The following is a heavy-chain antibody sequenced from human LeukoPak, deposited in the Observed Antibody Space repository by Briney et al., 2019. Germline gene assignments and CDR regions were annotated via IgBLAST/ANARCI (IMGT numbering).Heavy chain of an antibody. Sequence: GGSLRLSCAASGFTFGSYGMHWVRQAPGKGLEWVTFIRSDGSNKYYADSVKGRFTISRDNSKNTLYLQMNTLIADDTAVYYCARTRRSSWLRAFDIWGQGTMVTVSS. CDR2: IRSDGSNK. CDR3: ARTRRSSWLRAFDI. D-gene: IGHD5-12*01. CDR1: GFTFGSYG. J-gene: IGHJ3*02. V-gene: IGHV3-30*02.